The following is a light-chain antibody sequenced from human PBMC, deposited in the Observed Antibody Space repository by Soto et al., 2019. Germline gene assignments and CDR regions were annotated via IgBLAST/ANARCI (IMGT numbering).Light chain of an antibody. CDR1: ESVGST. J-gene: IGKJ4*02. Sequence: EIFMTQAPATLSVSPGEKVILSCRASESVGSTLAWYQQKPGQAPRLLIRGASTRATGVPARFSGSGSGTDFTLTISSLQSADFAVYYCQQYSTSLTFGGGTTLEIK. CDR3: QQYSTSLT. V-gene: IGKV3-15*01. CDR2: GAS.